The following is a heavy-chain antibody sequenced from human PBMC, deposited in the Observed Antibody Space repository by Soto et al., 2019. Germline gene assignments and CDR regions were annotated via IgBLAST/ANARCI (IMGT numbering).Heavy chain of an antibody. CDR2: INHSGST. CDR1: GGSFSGYY. Sequence: SETLSLTCAVYGGSFSGYYWSRIRQPPGKGLEWIGEINHSGSTNYNPSLKSRVTISVDTSKNQFSLKLSSVTAADTAMYYCARAHYYYGMDVWGQGTTVTVSS. J-gene: IGHJ6*01. V-gene: IGHV4-34*01. CDR3: ARAHYYYGMDV.